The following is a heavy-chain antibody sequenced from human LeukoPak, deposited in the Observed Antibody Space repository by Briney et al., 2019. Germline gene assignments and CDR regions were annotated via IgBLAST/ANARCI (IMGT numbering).Heavy chain of an antibody. CDR3: ARDKLDPYYDFWS. CDR2: ISSSSSSTI. V-gene: IGHV3-48*01. D-gene: IGHD3-3*01. CDR1: GFTFSSYS. J-gene: IGHJ4*02. Sequence: GGSLRLSCAASGFTFSSYSMNWVRQAPGKGLEWVSYISSSSSSTIYYADSVKGRFTISRDNAKNSLYLQMNSLRAEDTAVYYCARDKLDPYYDFWSWGQGTLVTVSS.